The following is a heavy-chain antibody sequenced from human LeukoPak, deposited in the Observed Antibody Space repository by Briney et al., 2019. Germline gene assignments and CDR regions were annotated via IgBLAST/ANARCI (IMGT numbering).Heavy chain of an antibody. J-gene: IGHJ4*02. CDR3: ARDRSSGWTGVFDY. CDR2: ISAYNGNT. V-gene: IGHV1-18*01. D-gene: IGHD6-19*01. Sequence: ASVKVSCKASGYTFTSYGISWVRQAPGQGLEWMGWISAYNGNTYYAQKLQGRVTMTTDTSTSTAYMELRSLGSDDTAVYYCARDRSSGWTGVFDYWGQGTLVTVSS. CDR1: GYTFTSYG.